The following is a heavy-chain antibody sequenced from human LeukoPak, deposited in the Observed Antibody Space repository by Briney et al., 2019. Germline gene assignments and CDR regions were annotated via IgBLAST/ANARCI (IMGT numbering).Heavy chain of an antibody. CDR2: IYYSGTT. D-gene: IGHD2-21*02. CDR3: AREFDCGGDCYWGYFDY. V-gene: IGHV4-39*07. Sequence: SETLSLTCTVSGGSISSSSYYWGWIRQPPGKGLEWIGSIYYSGTTNYNPSLKSRVTMSVVTSKNQFSLKLSSVTAADTAVYYCAREFDCGGDCYWGYFDYWGQGTLVTVSS. J-gene: IGHJ4*02. CDR1: GGSISSSSYY.